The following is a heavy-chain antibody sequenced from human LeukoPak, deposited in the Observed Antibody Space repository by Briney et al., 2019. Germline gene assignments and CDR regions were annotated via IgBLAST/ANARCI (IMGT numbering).Heavy chain of an antibody. V-gene: IGHV3-48*03. D-gene: IGHD4-17*01. Sequence: GGSLRLSCAASGFTFSSYEMNWVRQAPGKGLEWVSCISSSGSTIYYADSVKGRFTISRDNAKNSLYLQMNSLRAEDTAVYYCARDLDYGDYVLDYWGQGTLVTVSS. CDR1: GFTFSSYE. CDR2: ISSSGSTI. CDR3: ARDLDYGDYVLDY. J-gene: IGHJ4*02.